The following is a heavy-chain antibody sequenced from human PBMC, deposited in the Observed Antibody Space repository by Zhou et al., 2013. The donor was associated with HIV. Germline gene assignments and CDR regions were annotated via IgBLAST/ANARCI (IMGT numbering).Heavy chain of an antibody. J-gene: IGHJ4*02. V-gene: IGHV1-69*04. CDR3: AINYPIVLVVYAPNY. D-gene: IGHD2-8*02. Sequence: QVQLVQSGAEVKKPGSSMKVSCKASGGTFSNYAITWVRQAPGQGLEWMGRIIPILGIANYAQKFQGRVTITADKSTSTAYMELSSLRSEDTAVYYCAINYPIVLVVYAPNYWGQGTLVTVSS. CDR1: GGTFSNYA. CDR2: IIPILGIA.